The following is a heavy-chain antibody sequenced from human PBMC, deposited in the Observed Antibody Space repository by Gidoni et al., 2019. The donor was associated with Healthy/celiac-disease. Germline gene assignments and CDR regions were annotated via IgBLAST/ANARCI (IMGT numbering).Heavy chain of an antibody. CDR1: GFTFSSYW. V-gene: IGHV3-74*01. J-gene: IGHJ3*02. CDR3: ARAEYYYDSSGLYDAFDI. D-gene: IGHD3-22*01. CDR2: INSDGSST. Sequence: EVQLVESGGGLVQPGGSLRLSCAASGFTFSSYWMHWVRQAPGKGLVWVSRINSDGSSTSYADSVKGRFTISRDNAKNTLYLQMNSLRAEDTAVYYCARAEYYYDSSGLYDAFDIWGQGTMVTVSS.